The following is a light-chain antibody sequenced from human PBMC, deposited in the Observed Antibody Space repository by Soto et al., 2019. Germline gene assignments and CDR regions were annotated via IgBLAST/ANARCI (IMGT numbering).Light chain of an antibody. CDR1: QDISNY. Sequence: DIQMTQSPSSLSASVGDRVTITCQASQDISNYLNWYQQKPGKAPKLLIYDASNLETGVPSRFSGSGSGTDFTFTISSLQPEDIATSYCQQYISYSIGQGTQLEIK. J-gene: IGKJ2*01. CDR2: DAS. CDR3: QQYISYS. V-gene: IGKV1-33*01.